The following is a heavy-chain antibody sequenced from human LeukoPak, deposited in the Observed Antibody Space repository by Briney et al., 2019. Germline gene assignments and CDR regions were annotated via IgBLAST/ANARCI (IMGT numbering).Heavy chain of an antibody. J-gene: IGHJ5*02. CDR1: GFTFSSYG. D-gene: IGHD3-10*01. Sequence: GGSLRLSCAASGFTFSSYGMHWVRQVPGKGLEWVAVIWYDGSNKYYADSVKGRFTISRDNSKNTLYLQMNSLRAEDTAVYYCARDKTGGGNWFDPWGQGTLVTVSS. CDR2: IWYDGSNK. CDR3: ARDKTGGGNWFDP. V-gene: IGHV3-33*01.